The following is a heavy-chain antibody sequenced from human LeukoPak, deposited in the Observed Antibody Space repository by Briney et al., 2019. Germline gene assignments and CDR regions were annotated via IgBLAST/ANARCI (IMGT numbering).Heavy chain of an antibody. J-gene: IGHJ4*02. CDR3: ARRRYSGSSQHFDY. CDR1: GFTFSRYS. D-gene: IGHD1-26*01. CDR2: ISSGSSYI. V-gene: IGHV3-21*01. Sequence: GGSLRLSCAASGFTFSRYSMNWVRQAPGKGLEWVSSISSGSSYIYYADSVKGRFTISRDNAKNSLYLQMNSLRAEDTAVYYCARRRYSGSSQHFDYWGQGTLVTVSS.